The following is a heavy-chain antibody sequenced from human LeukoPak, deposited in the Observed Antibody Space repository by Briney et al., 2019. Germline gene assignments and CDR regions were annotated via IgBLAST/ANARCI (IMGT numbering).Heavy chain of an antibody. CDR3: ARLLSGYDYRRGWHNWFDP. D-gene: IGHD5-12*01. V-gene: IGHV3-7*01. CDR1: GFTFSSYW. CDR2: IKQDGSEK. J-gene: IGHJ5*02. Sequence: PGGSLRLSCAASGFTFSSYWMSWVRQAPGKGLEWVANIKQDGSEKYYVDSVKGRFTISRDNAKNSLYLQMNSLRAEDTAVYYCARLLSGYDYRRGWHNWFDPWGQGTLVTVSS.